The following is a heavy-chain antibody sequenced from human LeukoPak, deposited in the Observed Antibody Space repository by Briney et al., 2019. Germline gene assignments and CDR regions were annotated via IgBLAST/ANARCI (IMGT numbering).Heavy chain of an antibody. CDR3: AKFSSSGWSRSTNK. D-gene: IGHD6-19*01. CDR1: GFTFSNYN. CDR2: ISSSGGTT. V-gene: IGHV3-23*01. J-gene: IGHJ4*02. Sequence: GGSLRLSCAGSGFTFSNYNMNWVRQAAGKGLEWVSDISSSGGTTYYADSVKGRVTISRDNSKKTLYLQMNSLRPEDTAVYYCAKFSSSGWSRSTNKWGQGTLVTVSS.